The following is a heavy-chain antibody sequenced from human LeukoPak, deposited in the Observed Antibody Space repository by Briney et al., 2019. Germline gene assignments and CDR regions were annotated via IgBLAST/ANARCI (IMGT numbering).Heavy chain of an antibody. J-gene: IGHJ4*02. Sequence: SETLSLTCTVSGGSISSYYWSWIRQPPGKGLEWIGYIYYSGSTNYNPSLKSRVTISVDKSKNQFSLKLSSVTAADTAVYYCARVAPTSYYDSSGFDYWGQGTLVTVSS. CDR2: IYYSGST. D-gene: IGHD3-22*01. V-gene: IGHV4-59*12. CDR3: ARVAPTSYYDSSGFDY. CDR1: GGSISSYY.